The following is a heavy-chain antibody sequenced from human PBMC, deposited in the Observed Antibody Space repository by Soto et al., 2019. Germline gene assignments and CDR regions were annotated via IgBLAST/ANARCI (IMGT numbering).Heavy chain of an antibody. V-gene: IGHV1-69*13. CDR2: IIPIFGTA. CDR1: GGTFSSYA. CDR3: ARDSRREKFTTYYYYYGMDG. D-gene: IGHD1-26*01. J-gene: IGHJ6*02. Sequence: SVKVSCKASGGTFSSYAISWVRQAPGQGXEWMGGIIPIFGTANYAQKFQGRVTITADESTSTAYMELSSLRSEDTAVYYCARDSRREKFTTYYYYYGMDGWGQGPTVTVSS.